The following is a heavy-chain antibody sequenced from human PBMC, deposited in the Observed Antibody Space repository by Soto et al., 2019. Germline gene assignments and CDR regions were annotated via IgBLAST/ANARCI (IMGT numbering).Heavy chain of an antibody. CDR3: AKDLSIAALGPY. Sequence: PGGSLRLSCAASGFRFSTYGFHWVRQAPGKGLEWVAAISHDGGKKYYADSVEGRFTISRDDFKRTLYLQINSLRSEDTAVYYCAKDLSIAALGPYWGQGTLVTVSS. CDR2: ISHDGGKK. J-gene: IGHJ4*02. CDR1: GFRFSTYG. D-gene: IGHD6-6*01. V-gene: IGHV3-30*18.